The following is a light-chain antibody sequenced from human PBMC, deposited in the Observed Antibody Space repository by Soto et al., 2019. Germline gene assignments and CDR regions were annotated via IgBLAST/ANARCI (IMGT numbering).Light chain of an antibody. CDR3: QQSYSLPRT. CDR2: NAS. CDR1: PSISSW. Sequence: DRVPITCRASPSISSWLAWYQQKPGKPPKLLIYNASTLQSGVPSRFIGSGSGTDFSLTISSLQPEDFATYYCQQSYSLPRTFGRGTKVDIK. V-gene: IGKV1-39*01. J-gene: IGKJ1*01.